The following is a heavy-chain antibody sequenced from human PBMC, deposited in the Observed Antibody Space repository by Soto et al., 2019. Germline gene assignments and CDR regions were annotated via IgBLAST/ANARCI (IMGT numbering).Heavy chain of an antibody. CDR3: ARTTGNYYDSSGSLYYYYGMDV. J-gene: IGHJ6*02. CDR2: INAGNGNT. V-gene: IGHV1-3*01. D-gene: IGHD3-22*01. Sequence: GASVKVSCKASGGTVSSYAMHWVRQAPGQRLEWMGWINAGNGNTKYSQKFQGRVTITRDTSASTAYMELSSLRSEDTAVYYCARTTGNYYDSSGSLYYYYGMDVCGQGTTVTVSS. CDR1: GGTVSSYA.